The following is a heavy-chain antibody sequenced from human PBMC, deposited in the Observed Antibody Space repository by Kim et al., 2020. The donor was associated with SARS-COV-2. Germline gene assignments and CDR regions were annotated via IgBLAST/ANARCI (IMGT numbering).Heavy chain of an antibody. CDR1: GFTFSSYA. D-gene: IGHD6-19*01. CDR2: INYSGGST. CDR3: AKTSGRAVASYPIAY. V-gene: IGHV3-23*01. J-gene: IGHJ4*02. Sequence: GGSLRLSCAASGFTFSSYAMSWVRQAPGKGLEWVSGINYSGGSTYYADSVKGRFTISRDNSKDTLYLQMNSLRAEDTAIYYCAKTSGRAVASYPIAYWGRGTLVAVSS.